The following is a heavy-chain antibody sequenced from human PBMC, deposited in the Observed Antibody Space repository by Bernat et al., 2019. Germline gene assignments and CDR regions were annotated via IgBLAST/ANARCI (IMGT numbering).Heavy chain of an antibody. CDR1: GYTFSSYD. CDR3: ARGAIVRKSYYMDV. V-gene: IGHV1-8*01. CDR2: MNPKSGNQ. D-gene: IGHD1-26*01. J-gene: IGHJ6*03. Sequence: QVQLVQSGAEVKKPGASVKVSCKASGYTFSSYDINWVRQATGQGLEWMGWMNPKSGNQGYTQKVKGRVTRTKNTSITKAYMELSSLGSEDTAGYYCARGAIVRKSYYMDVWGKGTTVTVSS.